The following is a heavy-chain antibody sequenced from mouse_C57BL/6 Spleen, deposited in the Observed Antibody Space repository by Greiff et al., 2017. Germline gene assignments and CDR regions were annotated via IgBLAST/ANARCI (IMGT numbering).Heavy chain of an antibody. D-gene: IGHD1-1*01. CDR2: ISGGGGNT. V-gene: IGHV5-9*01. J-gene: IGHJ1*03. Sequence: EVKLVESGGGLVKPGGSLKLSCAASGFTFSSYTMSWVRQTPEKRLEWVATISGGGGNTYYPDSVKGRFTISRDNAKNTLYLQMSSLRSEDTALYDCEKVGYYGRSPWYFDVWGTGTTVTVSS. CDR1: GFTFSSYT. CDR3: EKVGYYGRSPWYFDV.